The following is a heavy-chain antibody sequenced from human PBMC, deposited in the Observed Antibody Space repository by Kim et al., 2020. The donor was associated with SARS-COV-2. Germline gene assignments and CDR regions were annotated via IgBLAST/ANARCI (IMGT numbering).Heavy chain of an antibody. Sequence: YAQKFQGRVTITADESTSTAYMELSSLRSEDTAVYYCARNPRIAAAGTGVWGQGTLVTVSS. CDR3: ARNPRIAAAGTGV. V-gene: IGHV1-69*01. J-gene: IGHJ4*02. D-gene: IGHD6-13*01.